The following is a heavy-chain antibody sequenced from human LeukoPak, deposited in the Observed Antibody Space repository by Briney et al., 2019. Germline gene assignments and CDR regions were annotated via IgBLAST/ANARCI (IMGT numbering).Heavy chain of an antibody. Sequence: GGSLRLSCAASGFTFSDHYMDWVRQAPGKGLEWVARIRKKTNSYTTEYAESLKGRFTISRDDSRHSLYLQMNSLKTEDTAVYYCARVYTSSSRTFDYWGHGTLVTVSS. V-gene: IGHV3-72*01. J-gene: IGHJ4*01. CDR3: ARVYTSSSRTFDY. CDR2: IRKKTNSYTT. D-gene: IGHD6-6*01. CDR1: GFTFSDHY.